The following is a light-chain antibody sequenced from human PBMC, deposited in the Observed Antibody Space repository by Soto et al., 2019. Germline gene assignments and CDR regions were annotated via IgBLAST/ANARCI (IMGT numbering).Light chain of an antibody. J-gene: IGLJ3*02. V-gene: IGLV2-14*02. CDR3: SSLTRSDTWV. CDR2: EVS. Sequence: QSALTQPASVSGSPGQSITISCTGGSSDVGSYNRVSWYRQHPGKAPQLMIYEVSNRPSGVSNRCSGSKSGNTASLTISGLQAEDEADYFCSSLTRSDTWVIGGGTKLTVL. CDR1: SSDVGSYNR.